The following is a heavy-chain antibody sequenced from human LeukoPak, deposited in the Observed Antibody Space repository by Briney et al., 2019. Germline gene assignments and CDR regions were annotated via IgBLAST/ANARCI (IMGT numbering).Heavy chain of an antibody. CDR3: ARLGSFYCSGGSCSLGWFDP. J-gene: IGHJ5*02. D-gene: IGHD2-15*01. CDR1: GFTFSSYS. CDR2: ISSSSSYI. V-gene: IGHV3-21*01. Sequence: GGSLRPSCAASGFTFSSYSMNWVRQAPGKGLEWVSSISSSSSYIYYADSVKGRFTISRDNAKNSLYLQMNSLRAEDTAVYYCARLGSFYCSGGSCSLGWFDPWGQGTLVTVSS.